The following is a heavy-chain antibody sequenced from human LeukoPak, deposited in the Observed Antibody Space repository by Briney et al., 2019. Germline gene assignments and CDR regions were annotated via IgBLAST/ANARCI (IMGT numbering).Heavy chain of an antibody. CDR2: IGTAGDT. V-gene: IGHV3-13*01. CDR1: GFTFSSYD. Sequence: GGSLRLSCAASGFTFSSYDMHWVRQATGKGLECVSAIGTAGDTYYPGSVKGRFTISRENAENSLYLQMNSLRAGDTAVYYCARVLGSGSYGMDVWGQGTTVTVSS. CDR3: ARVLGSGSYGMDV. D-gene: IGHD3-10*01. J-gene: IGHJ6*02.